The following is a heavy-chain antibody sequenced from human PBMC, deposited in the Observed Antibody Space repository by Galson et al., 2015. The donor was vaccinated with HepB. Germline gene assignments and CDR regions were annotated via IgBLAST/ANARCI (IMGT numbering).Heavy chain of an antibody. CDR1: GGSISSGSYY. Sequence: TLSLTCTVSGGSISSGSYYWSWIRQPAGKGLEWIGRIYTSGSTNYNPSLKSRVTMSVDTSKNQFSLKLSSVTAADTAVYYCARGRIVVVPDDRGPNTNNWFDPWGQGTLVTVSS. D-gene: IGHD2-2*01. CDR2: IYTSGST. CDR3: ARGRIVVVPDDRGPNTNNWFDP. V-gene: IGHV4-61*02. J-gene: IGHJ5*02.